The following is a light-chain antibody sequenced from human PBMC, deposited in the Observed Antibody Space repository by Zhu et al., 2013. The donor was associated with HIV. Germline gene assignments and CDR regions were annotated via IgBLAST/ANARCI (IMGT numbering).Light chain of an antibody. V-gene: IGKV1-12*01. J-gene: IGKJ4*01. Sequence: DTQMTQSPSSVSASVGDRVTITCRASQGIASSLAWYRQKPGQAPKLLIYAASTLETGVPSRFSGSGSGTDFTLTISSLQPEDFATYFCQQANNFPPTFGGGTKVQI. CDR1: QGIASS. CDR3: QQANNFPPT. CDR2: AAS.